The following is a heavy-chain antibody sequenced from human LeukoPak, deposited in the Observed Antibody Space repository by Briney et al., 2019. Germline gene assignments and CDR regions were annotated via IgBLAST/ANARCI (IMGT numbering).Heavy chain of an antibody. CDR1: VYTFTIYD. Sequence: GASVTVSFTSSVYTFTIYDINWVRQAHGQGLEWRGWMNPNSGNTGNAQKFQGRVTMTRNTSISTAYMELSSLRSEDTAVYYCASGYYSMVVGYWGQGTLVTVSS. CDR2: MNPNSGNT. V-gene: IGHV1-8*01. CDR3: ASGYYSMVVGY. J-gene: IGHJ4*02. D-gene: IGHD3-22*01.